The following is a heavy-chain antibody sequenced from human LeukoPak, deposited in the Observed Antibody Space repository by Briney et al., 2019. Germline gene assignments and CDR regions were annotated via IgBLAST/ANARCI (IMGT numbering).Heavy chain of an antibody. CDR1: GYTLTELS. CDR2: FDPEDGET. D-gene: IGHD3-22*01. V-gene: IGHV1-24*01. J-gene: IGHJ4*02. Sequence: ASVKVSCKVSGYTLTELSMHWVRQAPGKGLEWMGGFDPEDGETIYAQKFQGRVTMTEDTSTDTAYMELSSLRSEDTAVYYCARGKGYYDSSGYYISPFDYWGQGTLVTVSS. CDR3: ARGKGYYDSSGYYISPFDY.